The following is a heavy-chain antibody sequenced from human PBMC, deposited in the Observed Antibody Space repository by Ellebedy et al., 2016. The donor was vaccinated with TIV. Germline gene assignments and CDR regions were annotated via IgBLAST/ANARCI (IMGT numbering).Heavy chain of an antibody. CDR3: ATLSGSYGDDP. D-gene: IGHD1-26*01. CDR1: GGSISSSSYY. CDR2: IYYSGST. Sequence: SETLSLXCTVSGGSISSSSYYWGWIRQPPGKGLEWIGSIYYSGSTYYNPSLKSRVTISVDTSKNQFSLKLSSVTAADTAVYYCATLSGSYGDDPWGQGTLVTVSS. V-gene: IGHV4-39*01. J-gene: IGHJ5*02.